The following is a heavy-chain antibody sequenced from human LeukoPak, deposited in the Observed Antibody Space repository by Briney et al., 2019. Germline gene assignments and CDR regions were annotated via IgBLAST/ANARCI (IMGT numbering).Heavy chain of an antibody. J-gene: IGHJ4*02. V-gene: IGHV4-31*03. Sequence: SETLSLTCTVSGGSISSGSYYWSWIPHHPGKGLEWIGHIYYSGRTYYNPSLKSRVTISVDTSKNQFFLKLSSVTAAVTAVYYCARRHWNYDYEDYWGQGTLVTVSS. CDR3: ARRHWNYDYEDY. CDR2: IYYSGRT. D-gene: IGHD1-7*01. CDR1: GGSISSGSYY.